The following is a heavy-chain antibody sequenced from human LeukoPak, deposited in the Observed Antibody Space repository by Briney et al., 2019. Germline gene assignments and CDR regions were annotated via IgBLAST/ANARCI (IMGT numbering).Heavy chain of an antibody. J-gene: IGHJ4*02. CDR2: IFHSGST. Sequence: SGTLSLTCAVSGGSIFSSNWWSWVRQPPGKGLEWIGQIFHSGSTSYSPSLKSRVTISVDKSKNQFSLKLRSVTAADTAVYFCTRETKSITIFGVVLSYFDYWGQGTLVTVSS. V-gene: IGHV4-4*02. D-gene: IGHD3-3*01. CDR3: TRETKSITIFGVVLSYFDY. CDR1: GGSIFSSNW.